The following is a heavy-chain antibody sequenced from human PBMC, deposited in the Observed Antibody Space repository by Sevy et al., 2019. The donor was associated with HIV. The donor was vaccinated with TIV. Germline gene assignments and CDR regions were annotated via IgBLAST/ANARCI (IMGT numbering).Heavy chain of an antibody. D-gene: IGHD1-26*01. CDR2: INQDGSAI. Sequence: GGSLRLSCAASGFTLSSYWMSWVRQAPGKGLEWVANINQDGSAIDYVDSVKGRFTISRDNAKNSLYLQTNSLRADDTAIYYCARDLYSGSYHEDYWGQGTLVTVSS. V-gene: IGHV3-7*01. CDR3: ARDLYSGSYHEDY. CDR1: GFTLSSYW. J-gene: IGHJ4*02.